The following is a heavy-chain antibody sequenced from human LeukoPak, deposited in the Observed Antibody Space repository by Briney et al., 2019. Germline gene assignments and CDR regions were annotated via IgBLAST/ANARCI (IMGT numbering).Heavy chain of an antibody. Sequence: PSETLSLTCGVSGGSVASTNWWPWVRQPPGKGLEWIGEVHLDGTTNYNPSLKSRLTMSVDLSENHISLTLTSVTAADTAVYYCAREGGFYRPLDYSGQGTLVTVSS. J-gene: IGHJ4*02. V-gene: IGHV4-4*02. CDR2: VHLDGTT. CDR3: AREGGFYRPLDY. D-gene: IGHD3-3*01. CDR1: GGSVASTNW.